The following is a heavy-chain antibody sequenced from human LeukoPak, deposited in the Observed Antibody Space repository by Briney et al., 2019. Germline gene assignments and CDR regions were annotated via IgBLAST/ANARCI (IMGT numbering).Heavy chain of an antibody. Sequence: SETLSLTCTVSGVSITTNYWSWVRQPPGKGLEWIGDIYYSGNTNYNPSLKSRVTMSLDTSKNQVSLKLTSVTAADTAVYYCAREGYCTNGVCPNWFDPWGRGTLVTVSS. CDR1: GVSITTNY. V-gene: IGHV4-59*12. CDR3: AREGYCTNGVCPNWFDP. J-gene: IGHJ5*02. D-gene: IGHD2-8*01. CDR2: IYYSGNT.